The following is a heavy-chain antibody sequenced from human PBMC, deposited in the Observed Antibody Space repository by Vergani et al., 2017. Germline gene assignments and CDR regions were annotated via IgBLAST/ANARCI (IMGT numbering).Heavy chain of an antibody. Sequence: QVQLVQSGAEVKKPGSSVKVSCKASGGTFSSYAISWVRQAPGQGLEWMGRIIPIFGTANYAQKFQGRVTITADESTSTAYMERSSLRSEDTAVYYCAVVGRGLGEVSLGGMDVWGQGTTVTVSS. V-gene: IGHV1-69*13. CDR2: IIPIFGTA. CDR3: AVVGRGLGEVSLGGMDV. J-gene: IGHJ6*02. CDR1: GGTFSSYA. D-gene: IGHD3-16*02.